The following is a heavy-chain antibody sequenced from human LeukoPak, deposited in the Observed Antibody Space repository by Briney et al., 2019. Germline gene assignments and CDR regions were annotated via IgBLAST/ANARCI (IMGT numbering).Heavy chain of an antibody. V-gene: IGHV3-33*01. D-gene: IGHD2-15*01. Sequence: GGSLRLSCAASGFTFSNYGMHWVRQAPGKGLEWVAIIWDDGSNKYHADSVKGRFTISRDNSKNTLYLQMYSLRAEDTAVYFCARHRGSCSGGSCPYWYFDLWGRGTLVTVSS. J-gene: IGHJ2*01. CDR2: IWDDGSNK. CDR1: GFTFSNYG. CDR3: ARHRGSCSGGSCPYWYFDL.